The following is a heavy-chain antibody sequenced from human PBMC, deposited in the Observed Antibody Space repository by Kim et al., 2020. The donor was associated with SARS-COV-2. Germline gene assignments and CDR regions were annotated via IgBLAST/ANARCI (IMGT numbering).Heavy chain of an antibody. D-gene: IGHD3-22*01. Sequence: GGSLRLSCAASGFTLSGSNIHWVRQASGKGLEGVGRIRRKASNYATSYTASVKGRFTLSGEAPKKTAYLQMDSLKTENTAWYYGSCRHSSCSGSVASWG. J-gene: IGHJ5*01. CDR3: SCRHSSCSGSVAS. V-gene: IGHV3-73*01. CDR2: IRRKASNYAT. CDR1: GFTLSGSN.